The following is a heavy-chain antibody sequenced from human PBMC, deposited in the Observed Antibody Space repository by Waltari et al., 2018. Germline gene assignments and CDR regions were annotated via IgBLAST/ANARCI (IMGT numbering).Heavy chain of an antibody. J-gene: IGHJ4*02. D-gene: IGHD6-13*01. V-gene: IGHV4-34*01. CDR1: GGSFSGYY. CDR2: INNSGST. CDR3: ARRVGIAAAGTMDY. Sequence: QVQLQQWGAGLLKPSETLSLTCAVYGGSFSGYYWSWIRQHPGKGLEWIGEINNSGSTNYNPSLKSRVTISVDTSKNQFSLKLSSVTAADTAVYYCARRVGIAAAGTMDYWGQGTLVTVSS.